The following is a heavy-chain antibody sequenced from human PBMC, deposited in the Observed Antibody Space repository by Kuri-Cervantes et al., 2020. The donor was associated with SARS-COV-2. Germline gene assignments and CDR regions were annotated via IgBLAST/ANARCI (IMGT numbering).Heavy chain of an antibody. CDR2: IYPSGST. D-gene: IGHD4-17*01. J-gene: IGHJ3*02. CDR3: ARYDYGDYVDAFDI. V-gene: IGHV4-4*07. Sequence: ESLKISCTVSGGSISSYYWSWIRQPAGKGLEWIGRIYPSGSTNYNPSLKSRVTMSVDTSKNQLSLKLISVTAADTAVYYCARYDYGDYVDAFDIWGQGTMVTVSS. CDR1: GGSISSYY.